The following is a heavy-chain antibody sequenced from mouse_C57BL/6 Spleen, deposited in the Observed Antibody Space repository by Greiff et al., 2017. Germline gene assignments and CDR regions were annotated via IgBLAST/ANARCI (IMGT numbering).Heavy chain of an antibody. J-gene: IGHJ4*01. CDR2: INPYNGGT. V-gene: IGHV1-19*01. CDR1: GYTFTDYY. Sequence: VQLQQSGPVLVKPGASVKMSCKASGYTFTDYYMNWVKQSHGKSLEWIGVINPYNGGTSYNQKFKGKATLTVDKSSSTAYMELNSLTSEDSAVYYCAREGENSLVAGDYAMDYWGQGTSVTVSS. D-gene: IGHD1-1*01. CDR3: AREGENSLVAGDYAMDY.